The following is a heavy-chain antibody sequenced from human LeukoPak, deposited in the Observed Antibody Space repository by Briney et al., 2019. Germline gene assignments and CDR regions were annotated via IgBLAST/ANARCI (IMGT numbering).Heavy chain of an antibody. CDR2: IIPIFGTA. D-gene: IGHD3-3*01. J-gene: IGHJ6*02. CDR1: GGTFSSYA. Sequence: GASVKVSFKASGGTFSSYAISWVRQAPGQGLEWMGGIIPIFGTANYAQKFQGRVTITADESTSTAYMELSSLRSEDTAVYYCARGSQNITIFGVVIINYYYYYGMDVWGQGTTVTVSS. V-gene: IGHV1-69*13. CDR3: ARGSQNITIFGVVIINYYYYYGMDV.